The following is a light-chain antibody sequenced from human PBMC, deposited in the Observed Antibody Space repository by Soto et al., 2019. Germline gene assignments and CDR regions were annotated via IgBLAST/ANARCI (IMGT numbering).Light chain of an antibody. V-gene: IGLV2-14*01. J-gene: IGLJ1*01. CDR1: SSDVDGYNY. CDR2: DVS. CDR3: SSYTSSSTLAYV. Sequence: QTVLTQPASVSESPGQTITISCTGNSSDVDGYNYVSWYQQHPGKAPKLMIYDVSNRPSGVSNRFSGSKSGNTASLTISGLQAEDEADYYCSSYTSSSTLAYVFGTGTKVTVL.